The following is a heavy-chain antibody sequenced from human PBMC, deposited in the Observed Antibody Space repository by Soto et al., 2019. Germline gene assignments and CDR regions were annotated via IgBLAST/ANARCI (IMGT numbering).Heavy chain of an antibody. CDR1: GFTVSSNY. D-gene: IGHD3-10*01. CDR3: AGNDYYGSGSYYPYYYYYMDV. Sequence: HPGGSLRLSCAASGFTVSSNYMSWVRQAPGKGLEWVSVIYSGGSTYYADSVKGRFTISRDNSKNTLYLQMNSLRAEDTAVYYCAGNDYYGSGSYYPYYYYYMDVWGKGTTVTVSS. J-gene: IGHJ6*03. V-gene: IGHV3-66*01. CDR2: IYSGGST.